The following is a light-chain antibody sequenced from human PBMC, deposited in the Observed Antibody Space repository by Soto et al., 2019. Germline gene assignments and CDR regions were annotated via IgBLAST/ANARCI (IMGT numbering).Light chain of an antibody. CDR3: SSYTSGSTVYV. V-gene: IGLV2-14*03. CDR1: SGDVGGYNY. J-gene: IGLJ1*01. Sequence: QSVLTQPASVSGSPGQSITISCTGTSGDVGGYNYVSWYQQHPGKAPKLMIYDVTNRPSGVSYRFSGSKSGNTASLTISGLQAEDEADYYCSSYTSGSTVYVFGTGTKVTVL. CDR2: DVT.